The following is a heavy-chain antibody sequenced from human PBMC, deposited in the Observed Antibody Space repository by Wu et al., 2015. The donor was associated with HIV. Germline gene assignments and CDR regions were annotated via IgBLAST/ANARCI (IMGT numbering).Heavy chain of an antibody. Sequence: VQLVQSGGEMKKPGSSVKLSCKASGDTFSSYAINWVRQAPGQGLEWMGGIIPSFATPHYSQKFQGRVTITTDESTSTAYMEVSSLRSEDTAVYYCARDPGLSSSYYYMDVWGKGTTVTVSS. CDR2: IIPSFATP. CDR1: GDTFSSYA. V-gene: IGHV1-69*05. D-gene: IGHD2/OR15-2a*01. J-gene: IGHJ6*03. CDR3: ARDPGLSSSYYYMDV.